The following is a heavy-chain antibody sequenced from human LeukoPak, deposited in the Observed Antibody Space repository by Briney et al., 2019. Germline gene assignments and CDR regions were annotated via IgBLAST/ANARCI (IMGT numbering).Heavy chain of an antibody. V-gene: IGHV3-66*01. CDR2: MYSGGNT. D-gene: IGHD2-15*01. Sequence: QHGESLKISCAASGFTVSSNYMSWVRQAPGKGLEWVSVMYSGGNTRYADSVKGRFTISRDNSKNTLYLQMNSLRAEDTAVYYCARDADGGLDYWGQGTLVTVSS. J-gene: IGHJ4*02. CDR3: ARDADGGLDY. CDR1: GFTVSSNY.